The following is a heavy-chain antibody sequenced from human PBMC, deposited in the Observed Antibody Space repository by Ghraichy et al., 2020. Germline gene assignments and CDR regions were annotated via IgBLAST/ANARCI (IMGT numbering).Heavy chain of an antibody. V-gene: IGHV4-39*01. CDR3: ARRFCDGGACYNGYYCDF. D-gene: IGHD2-21*02. CDR1: GGSFSSPDSY. Sequence: SETLSLTCTVSGGSFSSPDSYWGWIRQPPGKGLEWIAHIYYSGTSYYNPALRSRVSISVDTSKKQFSLRLSFVTAADTATYYCARRFCDGGACYNGYYCDFCGQGTPVTVSA. CDR2: IYYSGTS. J-gene: IGHJ4*02.